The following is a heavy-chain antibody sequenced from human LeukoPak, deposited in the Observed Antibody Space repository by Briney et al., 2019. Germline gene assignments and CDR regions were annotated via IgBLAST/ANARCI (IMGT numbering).Heavy chain of an antibody. V-gene: IGHV4-34*01. CDR3: ARGGVPSAVVPAAICFDY. J-gene: IGHJ4*02. D-gene: IGHD2-2*02. Sequence: SETLSLTCAVYGGSFSGYYWSWIRQPPGKGLEWIEEINHSGSTNYNPSLKSRVTISVDTSKNQFSLKLSSVTAADTAVYYCARGGVPSAVVPAAICFDYWGQGTLVTVSS. CDR1: GGSFSGYY. CDR2: INHSGST.